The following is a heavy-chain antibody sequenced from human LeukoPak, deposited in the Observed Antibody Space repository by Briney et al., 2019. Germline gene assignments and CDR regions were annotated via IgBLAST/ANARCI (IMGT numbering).Heavy chain of an antibody. CDR3: ARADLEQQLAFDI. J-gene: IGHJ3*02. CDR1: GYTFTRYY. Sequence: ASVKVSCKASGYTFTRYYMHWVRQAPGQGLEWMGWINPNSGGTNYAQKFQGRVTVTRDTSISTAYMELSRLRSDDTAVYYCARADLEQQLAFDIWGQGTMVTVSS. V-gene: IGHV1-2*02. D-gene: IGHD6-13*01. CDR2: INPNSGGT.